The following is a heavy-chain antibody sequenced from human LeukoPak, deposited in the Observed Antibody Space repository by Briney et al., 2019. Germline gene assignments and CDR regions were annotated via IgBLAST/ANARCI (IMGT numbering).Heavy chain of an antibody. CDR1: GFTFSSYA. D-gene: IGHD6-13*01. J-gene: IGHJ4*02. CDR2: ISGSGGST. V-gene: IGHV3-23*01. Sequence: GGSLRLSCAASGFTFSSYAMSWVRQAPGKGLEWVSAISGSGGSTYYADSVKGRFTISRDNSKNTLYLQMNSLRAEDTAVYYCAKDVGFGSSWYGFDYWGQGTLVTVSS. CDR3: AKDVGFGSSWYGFDY.